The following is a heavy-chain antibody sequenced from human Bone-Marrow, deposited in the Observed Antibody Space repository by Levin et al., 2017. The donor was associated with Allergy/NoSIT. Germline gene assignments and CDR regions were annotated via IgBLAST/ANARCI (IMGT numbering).Heavy chain of an antibody. D-gene: IGHD3-22*01. CDR2: ISYDSTHI. J-gene: IGHJ4*02. CDR3: ARDYDSSGYYYSCADL. V-gene: IGHV3-30*04. CDR1: GFTFSDYA. Sequence: GESLKISCAASGFTFSDYAMHWVRQAPGKGLQCVSLISYDSTHIYYADSVKGRFTVSRDNSKNTLYLRMDNLRAEDTAVYYCARDYDSSGYYYSCADLWGPGTLVTVSS.